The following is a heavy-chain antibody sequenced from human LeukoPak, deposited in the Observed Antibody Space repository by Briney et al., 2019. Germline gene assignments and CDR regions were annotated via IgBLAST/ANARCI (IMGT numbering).Heavy chain of an antibody. CDR3: ARLKGLLLDY. V-gene: IGHV4-61*01. CDR1: GGSVSSGSYY. Sequence: PAETLSLTCTVSGGSVSSGSYYWSWIRQPPGKGLECIGYIYYGGSTNYNPSLKSQVTISVDTSKIQFSLKLSSVTAADTAVYYCARLKGLLLDYWGQGTLVTVSS. J-gene: IGHJ4*02. CDR2: IYYGGST. D-gene: IGHD3-22*01.